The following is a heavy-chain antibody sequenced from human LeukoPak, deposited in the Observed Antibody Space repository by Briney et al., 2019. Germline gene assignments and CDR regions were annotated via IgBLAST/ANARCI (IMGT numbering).Heavy chain of an antibody. J-gene: IGHJ4*02. CDR2: ISSNGGST. CDR3: VKESVTMVRGDPGDY. CDR1: GFTFSSYA. Sequence: PGGSLRLSCSASGFTFSSYAMHWVRQAPGKGLEYVSAISSNGGSTYYADSVKGRSTISRDNSKNTLYLQMSSLRAEDTAVYYCVKESVTMVRGDPGDYWGQGTLVTVSS. D-gene: IGHD3-10*01. V-gene: IGHV3-64D*06.